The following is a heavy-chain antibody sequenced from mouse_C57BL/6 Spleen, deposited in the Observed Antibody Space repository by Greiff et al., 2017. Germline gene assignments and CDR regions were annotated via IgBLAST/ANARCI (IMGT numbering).Heavy chain of an antibody. V-gene: IGHV5-17*01. J-gene: IGHJ4*01. Sequence: DVQLVESGGGLVKPGGSLKLSCAASGFTFSDYGMHWVRQAPEKGLEWVAYISSGSSTIYYADTVKGRFTISRDNAKNTLFLQMTSLRSEDTAMYYCARIDYGNFLYYAMDYWGQGTSVTVSS. CDR3: ARIDYGNFLYYAMDY. CDR2: ISSGSSTI. CDR1: GFTFSDYG. D-gene: IGHD2-1*01.